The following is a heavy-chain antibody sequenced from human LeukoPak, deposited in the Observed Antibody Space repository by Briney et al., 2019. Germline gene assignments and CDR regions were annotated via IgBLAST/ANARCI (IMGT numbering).Heavy chain of an antibody. J-gene: IGHJ4*02. CDR1: GGSFSGYY. CDR2: INHSGST. D-gene: IGHD5-18*01. CDR3: RVDTPFFDY. Sequence: SETLSLTCAVYGGSFSGYYWSWIRQPPGKGLEWIGEINHSGSTNYNPSLRSRVTISVDTSKNQFSLKLSSVTAADTAVYYCRVDTPFFDYWGQGTLVTVSS. V-gene: IGHV4-34*03.